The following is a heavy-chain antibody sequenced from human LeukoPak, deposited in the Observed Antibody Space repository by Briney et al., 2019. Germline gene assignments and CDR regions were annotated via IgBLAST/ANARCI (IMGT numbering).Heavy chain of an antibody. CDR3: ARDSSGLNY. J-gene: IGHJ4*02. CDR2: IYYGGST. Sequence: SETLSLTCTVPGGSISSSSYYWGWIRQPPGKGLEWIGSIYYGGSTYYNPSLKSRVTISVDTSKNQFSLKLSSVTAADTAVYYCARDSSGLNYWGQGTLVTVSS. V-gene: IGHV4-39*02. CDR1: GGSISSSSYY. D-gene: IGHD6-19*01.